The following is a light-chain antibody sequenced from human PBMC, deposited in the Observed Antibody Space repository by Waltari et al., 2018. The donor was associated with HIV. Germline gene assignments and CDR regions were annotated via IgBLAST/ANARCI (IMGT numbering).Light chain of an antibody. Sequence: QSALTQPASVSASPGQSITISCSGSSSDFGVYNFVSWYQQHPGGVPKVIIYDVFSRPSGVSNRFSGPKSGNTASLTISGLQTEDEADYYCTSFTRNDTLMFGGGTRVTVL. CDR1: SSDFGVYNF. J-gene: IGLJ3*02. V-gene: IGLV2-14*03. CDR2: DVF. CDR3: TSFTRNDTLM.